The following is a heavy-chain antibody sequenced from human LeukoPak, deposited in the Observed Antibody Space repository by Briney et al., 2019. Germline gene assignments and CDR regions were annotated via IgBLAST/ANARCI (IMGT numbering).Heavy chain of an antibody. CDR3: ARVQEAIAVAGI. D-gene: IGHD6-19*01. CDR2: INHSGST. J-gene: IGHJ4*02. V-gene: IGHV4-34*01. Sequence: SETLSLTCAVYGGSFSGYYWSWIRQPPGKGLEWIGEINHSGSTNYNPSLKSRVTISVDTSKNQFSLKLSSVTAADTAVYYCARVQEAIAVAGIWGQGTLVTVSS. CDR1: GGSFSGYY.